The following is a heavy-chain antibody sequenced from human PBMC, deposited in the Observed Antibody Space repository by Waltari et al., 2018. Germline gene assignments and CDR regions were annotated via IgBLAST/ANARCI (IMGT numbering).Heavy chain of an antibody. J-gene: IGHJ4*02. CDR1: GFTFSFYY. D-gene: IGHD4-4*01. CDR2: IKPDGSEK. Sequence: EVQLVESGGGLIQPGGSLRLSCAASGFTFSFYYRSWVGRRQGKGLEGGANIKPDGSEKQYVDSVKGRFIISRDNAKSSWYLEANSLRVEDTALYYCGAWATTPYWGQGILVTVSS. CDR3: GAWATTPY. V-gene: IGHV3-7*01.